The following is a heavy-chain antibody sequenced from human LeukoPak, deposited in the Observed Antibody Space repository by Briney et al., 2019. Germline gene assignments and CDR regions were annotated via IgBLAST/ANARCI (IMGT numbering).Heavy chain of an antibody. CDR2: ISAYNGNT. CDR1: GYTFTSFG. V-gene: IGHV1-18*01. D-gene: IGHD2-15*01. J-gene: IGHJ4*02. Sequence: ASVKVSCKASGYTFTSFGISWVRQAPGQGLEWMGWISAYNGNTNYAQKLQGRVTVTTDTSTSTAYMQLSSLRSDDTAVYYCARGVDNCSGGSCYLDYFDYWGQGTLVTVSS. CDR3: ARGVDNCSGGSCYLDYFDY.